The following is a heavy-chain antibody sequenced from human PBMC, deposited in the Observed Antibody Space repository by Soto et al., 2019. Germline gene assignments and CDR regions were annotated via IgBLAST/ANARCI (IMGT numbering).Heavy chain of an antibody. CDR1: GFTFSSYN. Sequence: EAQLVESGEGLVQPGGSLRLSCAASGFTFSSYNIHWIRQAPGKGLEFVSAISRSGDRTYYADSVKGRFTITRDNSENTVWLQMGSLRAEDMAVYYCARARCSSGQCYYFDYWGRGALVSVSS. D-gene: IGHD2-15*01. CDR3: ARARCSSGQCYYFDY. CDR2: ISRSGDRT. V-gene: IGHV3-64*02. J-gene: IGHJ4*02.